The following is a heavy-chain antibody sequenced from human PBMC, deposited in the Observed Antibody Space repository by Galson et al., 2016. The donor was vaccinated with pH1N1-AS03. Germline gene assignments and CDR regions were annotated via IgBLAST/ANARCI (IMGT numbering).Heavy chain of an antibody. CDR1: GFSFSSYA. CDR2: ISGNGGTT. CDR3: AIWLITATLPLLGDL. J-gene: IGHJ5*02. V-gene: IGHV3-23*01. D-gene: IGHD2-15*01. Sequence: SLRLSCAASGFSFSSYAMSWVRQAPGKGLDWVSTISGNGGTTYHADYVKGRFTISIDNSKDTVYLQMSSLRVEGTAVSSCAIWLITATLPLLGDLWGQGTVVTVSS.